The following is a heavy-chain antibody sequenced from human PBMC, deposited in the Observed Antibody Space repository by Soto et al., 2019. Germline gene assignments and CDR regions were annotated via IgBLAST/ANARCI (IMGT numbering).Heavy chain of an antibody. V-gene: IGHV5-10-1*01. CDR2: IDPSDSYT. J-gene: IGHJ6*02. CDR3: ARRDSGYDYYYYGMGV. D-gene: IGHD5-12*01. CDR1: GGTFSSYA. Sequence: KVSCKASGGTFSSYAISWVRQMPGKGLEWMGRIDPSDSYTNYSPSFQGHVTISADKSISTAYLQWSSLKASDTAMYYCARRDSGYDYYYYGMGVWGQGTTVNVSS.